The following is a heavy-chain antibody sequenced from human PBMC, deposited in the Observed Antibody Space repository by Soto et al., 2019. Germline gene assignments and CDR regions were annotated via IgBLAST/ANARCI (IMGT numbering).Heavy chain of an antibody. V-gene: IGHV3-21*01. Sequence: GGSLRLSCAASGFTFSSYSMNWVRQAPGKGLEWVSSISSSSSYIYYADSVKGRFTISRDNAKKSLYLQMNSLRAEDTAVYYCARDDGSPGLDHQQNAFDIWGQGTMVTVSS. CDR1: GFTFSSYS. J-gene: IGHJ3*02. CDR3: ARDDGSPGLDHQQNAFDI. CDR2: ISSSSSYI. D-gene: IGHD3-10*01.